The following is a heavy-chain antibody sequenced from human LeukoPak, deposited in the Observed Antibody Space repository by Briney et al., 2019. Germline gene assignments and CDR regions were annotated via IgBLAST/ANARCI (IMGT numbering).Heavy chain of an antibody. CDR2: INHSGST. Sequence: SETLSLTCAVYGGSFSGYYWSWIRQPPGKGLEWIGEINHSGSTNYNPSLKSRVTISVDTSKNQFSLKLSSVTAADTAVYYCAIGGYSYGTDFDYWGQGTLVTVSS. J-gene: IGHJ4*02. CDR3: AIGGYSYGTDFDY. D-gene: IGHD5-18*01. CDR1: GGSFSGYY. V-gene: IGHV4-34*01.